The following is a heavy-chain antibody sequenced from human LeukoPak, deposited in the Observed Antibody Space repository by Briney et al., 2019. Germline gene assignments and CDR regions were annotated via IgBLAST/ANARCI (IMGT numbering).Heavy chain of an antibody. J-gene: IGHJ4*02. D-gene: IGHD4-17*01. CDR2: IKEDGSDK. Sequence: PGGSLRLSCAASGFTFSSYWMTWVRQAPGKGLEWVANIKEDGSDKYYVDSVKGRFTISRDNAKNSLYLQMNSLRAEDTAVYYCARDTVYGDYDYWGQGTLVTVSS. CDR1: GFTFSSYW. CDR3: ARDTVYGDYDY. V-gene: IGHV3-7*01.